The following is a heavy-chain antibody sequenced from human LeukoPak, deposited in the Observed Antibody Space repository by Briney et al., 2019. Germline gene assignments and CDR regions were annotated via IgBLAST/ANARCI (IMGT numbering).Heavy chain of an antibody. CDR2: ISGSVGST. J-gene: IGHJ4*02. CDR3: AKGQNSGYV. D-gene: IGHD5-12*01. Sequence: GRSLRLSFAASGFTFSSYAMSWVRQAPGKGLEWVSAISGSVGSTYYADSVKGRFTISRDNSKNTLYLQMNSLRAEDTAVYYCAKGQNSGYVWGQGTLVTVSS. CDR1: GFTFSSYA. V-gene: IGHV3-23*01.